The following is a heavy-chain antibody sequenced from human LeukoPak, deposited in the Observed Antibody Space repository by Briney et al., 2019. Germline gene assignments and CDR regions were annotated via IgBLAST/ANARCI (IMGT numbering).Heavy chain of an antibody. D-gene: IGHD2-21*02. V-gene: IGHV1-69*01. CDR2: IIPIFGTA. CDR3: ARDTTYCGGDCVLGDLGYFDL. J-gene: IGHJ2*01. CDR1: GGTFSSYA. Sequence: WASVKVSCKASGGTFSSYAISWVRQAPGQGLEWMGGIIPIFGTANYAQKFQGRVTITADESTSTAYMELSSLRSEDTAVYYCARDTTYCGGDCVLGDLGYFDLWGRGTLVTVSS.